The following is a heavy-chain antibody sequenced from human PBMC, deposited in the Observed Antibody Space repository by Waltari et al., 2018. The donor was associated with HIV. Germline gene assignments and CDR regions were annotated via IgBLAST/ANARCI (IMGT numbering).Heavy chain of an antibody. Sequence: QVLLEQSGAEVKRPGTSVRLSCRTSGYTFTSYYIHWVRQVPGQGLEWMGIICPGDGRTNAAQKFQGRGSITRNLATRTVFMDLSRLQPEDTATYYCARRGSYYDIWGGYSSPAPFDFWGQGTLVTVSA. CDR3: ARRGSYYDIWGGYSSPAPFDF. D-gene: IGHD3-3*01. CDR2: ICPGDGRT. J-gene: IGHJ4*02. CDR1: GYTFTSYY. V-gene: IGHV1-46*01.